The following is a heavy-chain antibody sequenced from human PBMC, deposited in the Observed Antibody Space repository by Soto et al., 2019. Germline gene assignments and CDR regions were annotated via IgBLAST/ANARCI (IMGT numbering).Heavy chain of an antibody. J-gene: IGHJ4*02. V-gene: IGHV4-39*01. CDR1: GGSISSSSYY. CDR3: ARGRRYSSSWYSDY. CDR2: IYYSGST. D-gene: IGHD6-13*01. Sequence: QLQLQESGPGLVKPSETLSLTCTVSGGSISSSSYYWGWIRQPPGKGLEWIGSIYYSGSTYYNPSLKSRVTISVDTSKNQFPLKLSSVTAADTAVYYCARGRRYSSSWYSDYWGQGTLVTVSS.